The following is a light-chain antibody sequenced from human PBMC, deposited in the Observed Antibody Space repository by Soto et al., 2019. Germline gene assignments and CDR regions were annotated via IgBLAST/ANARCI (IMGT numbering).Light chain of an antibody. J-gene: IGLJ2*01. CDR1: SSDIGGYNY. CDR2: EVT. Sequence: QSALTQPASVSGSPGQSITISCTGSSSDIGGYNYVSWYQHHPGEAPKLVIHEVTDRPSGVSNRFSGSKSGNTASLTISGLQAEDEADYYCSSYTTSSSHVVFGGGTKVTVL. CDR3: SSYTTSSSHVV. V-gene: IGLV2-14*01.